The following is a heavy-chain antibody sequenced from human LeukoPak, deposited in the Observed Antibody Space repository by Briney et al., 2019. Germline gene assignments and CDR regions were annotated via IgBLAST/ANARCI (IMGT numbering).Heavy chain of an antibody. J-gene: IGHJ4*02. CDR2: IYTSGST. V-gene: IGHV4-61*02. CDR1: GGSISSGFYY. CDR3: ARARYNWNVGFDY. D-gene: IGHD1-20*01. Sequence: SQTLSLTCTVSGGSISSGFYYWSWIRQPAGKGLEWIGRIYTSGSTNYNPSLKSRISISVDTSKNQFSLKLSSVTAADTAVYYCARARYNWNVGFDYWGQGTLVTVSS.